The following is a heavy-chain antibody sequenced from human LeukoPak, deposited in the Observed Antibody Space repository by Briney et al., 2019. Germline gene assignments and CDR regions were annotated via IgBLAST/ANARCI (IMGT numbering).Heavy chain of an antibody. D-gene: IGHD6-13*01. CDR1: GASISTTTNY. V-gene: IGHV4-39*01. J-gene: IGHJ6*03. CDR2: VYYSGST. Sequence: KPSETLSLTCSVSGASISTTTNYWDWIRQPPGKELEWIGTVYYSGSTAYNPSLKSRVTISVDTSKNQFSLRVTSVTAADTAVYYCARGLSSSWYHYYYYYMDVWGKGTTVTVSS. CDR3: ARGLSSSWYHYYYYYMDV.